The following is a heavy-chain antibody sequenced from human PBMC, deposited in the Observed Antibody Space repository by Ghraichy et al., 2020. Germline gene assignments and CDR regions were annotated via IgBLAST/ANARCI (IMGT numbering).Heavy chain of an antibody. V-gene: IGHV3-74*01. CDR3: ARVPLKIMDKYSYGHFDF. D-gene: IGHD5-18*01. CDR1: GFTFSNYW. Sequence: GGSLRLSCAASGFTFSNYWIHWVRQAPGRGLVWVSRINSDGSITTYADSVKGRFTISRDNAKNTLYLQMNSLRVEDTAVYYCARVPLKIMDKYSYGHFDFWGQGALVTVSS. J-gene: IGHJ4*02. CDR2: INSDGSIT.